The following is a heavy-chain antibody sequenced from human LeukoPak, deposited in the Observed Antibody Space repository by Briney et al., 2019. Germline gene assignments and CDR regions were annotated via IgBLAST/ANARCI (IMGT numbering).Heavy chain of an antibody. V-gene: IGHV3-30*02. CDR2: IRYDGSNK. D-gene: IGHD6-13*01. Sequence: GGSLRLSCAASGFTLSSYGMHWVRQAPGKGLEWVAFIRYDGSNKYYADSVKGRFTISRDNSKNTLYLQMDGLRVDDTAVYYCAKDLSWFFEAWGQGVLVTVSS. CDR3: AKDLSWFFEA. J-gene: IGHJ5*02. CDR1: GFTLSSYG.